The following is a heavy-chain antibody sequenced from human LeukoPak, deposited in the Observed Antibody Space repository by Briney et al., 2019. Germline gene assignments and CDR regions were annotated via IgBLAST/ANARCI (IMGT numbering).Heavy chain of an antibody. CDR3: ARQYSSGWYYFDY. D-gene: IGHD6-19*01. Sequence: GASLQISCKGSGYSFTSYWIGWVRPLPGKGLEWMGIIYPGDSDTRYSPSFQGQVTISADKSISTAYLQWSSLKASDTAMYYCARQYSSGWYYFDYWGQGTLVTVSS. CDR2: IYPGDSDT. J-gene: IGHJ4*02. V-gene: IGHV5-51*01. CDR1: GYSFTSYW.